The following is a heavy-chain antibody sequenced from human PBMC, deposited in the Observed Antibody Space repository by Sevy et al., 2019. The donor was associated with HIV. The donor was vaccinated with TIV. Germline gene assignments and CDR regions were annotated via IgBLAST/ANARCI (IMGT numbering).Heavy chain of an antibody. Sequence: GGSLRLSCAASGFTISRYWMNWVRQAPGKGLEWVANIKQDGSEKSYVDSVKGRFTICRDNAKNSLYLQMNSLRAEDTAVYYCAREGYSNCFDYWGQGTLVTVSS. CDR3: AREGYSNCFDY. CDR2: IKQDGSEK. CDR1: GFTISRYW. D-gene: IGHD6-13*01. J-gene: IGHJ4*02. V-gene: IGHV3-7*03.